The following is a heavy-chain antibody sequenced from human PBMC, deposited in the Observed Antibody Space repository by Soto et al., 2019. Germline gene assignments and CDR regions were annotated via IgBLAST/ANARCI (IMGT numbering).Heavy chain of an antibody. CDR1: GYSFTSYW. CDR3: ARHAEPGYCTNGVCYPNYYYGMDV. V-gene: IGHV5-51*01. J-gene: IGHJ6*02. CDR2: IYPGDSDT. D-gene: IGHD2-8*01. Sequence: LGESLKISCKGSGYSFTSYWIGWVRQMPGKGLEWMGIIYPGDSDTRYSPSFQGQVTISADKSISTAYLQWSSLKASDTAMYYCARHAEPGYCTNGVCYPNYYYGMDVWGQGTTVTVSS.